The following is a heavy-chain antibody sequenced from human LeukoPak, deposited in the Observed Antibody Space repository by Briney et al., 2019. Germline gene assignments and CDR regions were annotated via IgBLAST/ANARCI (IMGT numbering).Heavy chain of an antibody. CDR1: GGSISSGSYY. J-gene: IGHJ4*02. D-gene: IGHD1-26*01. Sequence: PSETLSLTCTVSGGSISSGSYYWSWIRQPAGKGLEWIGRIYTSGSTNYNPSLKSRVTMSVDTSKNQFSLKLNSVTAADTAIYYCARDGSPGGFDYWGQGTLVTVSS. V-gene: IGHV4-61*02. CDR3: ARDGSPGGFDY. CDR2: IYTSGST.